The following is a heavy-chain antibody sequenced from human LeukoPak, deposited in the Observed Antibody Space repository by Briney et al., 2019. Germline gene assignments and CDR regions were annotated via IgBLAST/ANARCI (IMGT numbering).Heavy chain of an antibody. CDR3: ARGPTIAVAGTNL. CDR2: INHSGST. D-gene: IGHD6-19*01. CDR1: GGSFSGYY. Sequence: SETLSLTCAVYGGSFSGYYWSWIRQPPGKGLEWTGEINHSGSTNYIPSLKSRVTISVDTSKNQFSLKLNSVTAADTAVYYCARGPTIAVAGTNLWGQGTLVTVSS. V-gene: IGHV4-34*01. J-gene: IGHJ5*02.